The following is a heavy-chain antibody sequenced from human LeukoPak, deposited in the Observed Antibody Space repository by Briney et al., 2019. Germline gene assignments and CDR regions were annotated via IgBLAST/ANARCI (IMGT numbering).Heavy chain of an antibody. CDR3: ARGGVLEWLFHSPSYYYYMDV. Sequence: PGGSLRLSCAASGFTFSSYSMNWVRQAPGKGLEWVSSISSSSSYIYYADSVKGRFTISRDNAKNSLYLQMNSLRAEDTALYYCARGGVLEWLFHSPSYYYYMDVWGKGTTVTVSS. D-gene: IGHD3-3*01. V-gene: IGHV3-21*04. J-gene: IGHJ6*03. CDR2: ISSSSSYI. CDR1: GFTFSSYS.